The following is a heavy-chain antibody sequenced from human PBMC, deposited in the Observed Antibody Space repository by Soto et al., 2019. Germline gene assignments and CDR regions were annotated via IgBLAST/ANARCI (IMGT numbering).Heavy chain of an antibody. Sequence: PSETLSLTCTVSGGSISSSSYYWGWIRQPPGKGLEWIGSIYYSGSTYYNPSLKSRVTISVDTSKNQFSLKLSSVTAADTAVYYCARQKSSDYTDYWGQGTLVTVSS. J-gene: IGHJ4*02. CDR1: GGSISSSSYY. CDR3: ARQKSSDYTDY. V-gene: IGHV4-39*01. CDR2: IYYSGST.